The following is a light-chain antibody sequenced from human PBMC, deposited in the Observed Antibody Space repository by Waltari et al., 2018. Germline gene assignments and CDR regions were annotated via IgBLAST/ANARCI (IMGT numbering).Light chain of an antibody. J-gene: IGKJ1*01. CDR3: QHHVRLPAT. CDR2: AAS. Sequence: EIVLTQSPGTLSLSPGERATLSCRASQSLSKYLAWYQQRPGQAPRLLIYAASNRATGIPDRFSGGGSGTDFSLTISRLEPEDFAVYYCQHHVRLPATFGQGTKVEIK. V-gene: IGKV3-20*01. CDR1: QSLSKY.